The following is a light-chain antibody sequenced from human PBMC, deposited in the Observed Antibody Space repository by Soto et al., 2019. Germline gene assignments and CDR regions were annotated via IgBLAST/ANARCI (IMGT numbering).Light chain of an antibody. J-gene: IGKJ2*01. Sequence: EIVLTQSPGTLSLSAGERATLSCRASQSVSSSFIAWYQHKPGQAPRLLSYGASSRATGIPDRFSGSGSGTDFTLTISRLEPEDFAVYFCQQYCSSPPHTFGQGTKVEIK. V-gene: IGKV3-20*01. CDR3: QQYCSSPPHT. CDR1: QSVSSSF. CDR2: GAS.